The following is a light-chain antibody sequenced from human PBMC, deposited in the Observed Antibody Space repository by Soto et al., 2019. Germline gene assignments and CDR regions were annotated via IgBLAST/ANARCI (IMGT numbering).Light chain of an antibody. CDR3: SSYAGRNSV. CDR2: EVS. V-gene: IGLV2-8*01. Sequence: QSALTQPRSVSGSPGQSVTISCTGTSSDVGGYNYVSWYQQHPGKAPKLMIYEVSKRPSGVPDRFSGSKSGNTASLTVSGLQAEDEADYYCSSYAGRNSVFGTGTKVTVL. J-gene: IGLJ1*01. CDR1: SSDVGGYNY.